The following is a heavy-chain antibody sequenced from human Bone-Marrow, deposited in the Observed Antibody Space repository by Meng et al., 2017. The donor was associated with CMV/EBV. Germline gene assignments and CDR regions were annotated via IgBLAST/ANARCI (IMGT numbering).Heavy chain of an antibody. CDR1: GFTFSSYA. CDR2: ISYDGSNK. J-gene: IGHJ3*01. D-gene: IGHD3-22*01. CDR3: AHYDSSGLHAFDV. Sequence: GGSLRLSCAASGFTFSSYAMHWVRQAPGKGLEWVAVISYDGSNKYYADSVKGRFTISRDNAKNTLFLQMNSLRAEDTAVYYCAHYDSSGLHAFDVWGQGTMVTVSS. V-gene: IGHV3-30*04.